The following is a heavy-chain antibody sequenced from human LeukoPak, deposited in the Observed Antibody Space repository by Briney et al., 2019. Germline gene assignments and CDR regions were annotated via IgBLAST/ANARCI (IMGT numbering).Heavy chain of an antibody. CDR3: ARDHEGFYYYGMDV. V-gene: IGHV3-74*01. CDR1: GNYW. J-gene: IGHJ6*02. CDR2: INGDGSWT. Sequence: SGGSLRLSCAASGNYWMHWVRQAPGKGLVWVSHINGDGSWTTYADSVKGRFTISKDNAKNTVYLQMNNLRAEDTAVYYCARDHEGFYYYGMDVWGQGTTVTVSS.